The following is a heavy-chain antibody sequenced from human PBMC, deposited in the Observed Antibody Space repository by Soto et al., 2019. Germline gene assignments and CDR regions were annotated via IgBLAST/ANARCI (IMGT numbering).Heavy chain of an antibody. J-gene: IGHJ4*02. D-gene: IGHD3-3*01. CDR2: ISSGGST. Sequence: EVQLVESGGGLVQPGGSLRLSCAASGFTVSSYYMTWVRQAPGQGLEWVSVISSGGSTYYADSVKGRFTISRDNSKNTLYLQMNRLRGDDTAVYYCARDTLGGAYNFWHGGQGTLVTVSS. CDR3: ARDTLGGAYNFWH. CDR1: GFTVSSYY. V-gene: IGHV3-66*01.